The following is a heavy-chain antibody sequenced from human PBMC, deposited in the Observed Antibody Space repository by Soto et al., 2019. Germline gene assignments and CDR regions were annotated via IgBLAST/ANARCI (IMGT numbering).Heavy chain of an antibody. CDR2: IWYDGSNK. CDR3: ARDISGIAAAGFDY. J-gene: IGHJ4*02. D-gene: IGHD6-13*01. Sequence: GWSLRLSCAASGFTLSSYGMHWVRQAPGKGLEWVAVIWYDGSNKYYADSVKGRFTISRDNSKNTLYLRMNSLRAEDTAVYYCARDISGIAAAGFDYWRQGTLVTVSS. CDR1: GFTLSSYG. V-gene: IGHV3-33*01.